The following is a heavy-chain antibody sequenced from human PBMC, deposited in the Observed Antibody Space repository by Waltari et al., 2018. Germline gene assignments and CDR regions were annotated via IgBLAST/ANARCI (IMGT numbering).Heavy chain of an antibody. D-gene: IGHD2-2*01. CDR1: GLTFSRYW. CDR2: INYDGSQK. CDR3: AKSRGFEY. J-gene: IGHJ4*02. Sequence: EVQLVEAGGGLVPPGGSLRLSCGASGLTFSRYWMSWVRQTPGKGLEWVANINYDGSQKYYVDSVKGRFTISRDNAKNSVYLQMNSLGVEDTAVYYCAKSRGFEYWGQGSLITVSS. V-gene: IGHV3-7*01.